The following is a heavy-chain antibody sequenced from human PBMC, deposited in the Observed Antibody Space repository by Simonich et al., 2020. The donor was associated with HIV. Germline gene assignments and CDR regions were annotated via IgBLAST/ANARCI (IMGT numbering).Heavy chain of an antibody. CDR1: GYTFTGYY. CDR3: ARDYYYDTSGYNWFDP. V-gene: IGHV1-2*02. CDR2: INPNSGGT. D-gene: IGHD3-22*01. Sequence: QVQLVQSGAEVKKPGASVKVSCKASGYTFTGYYMHWVRQAPGQGVEGMGWINPNSGGTNYAQKFQGRVTMTRDTSSSTAYMELSRLRSDDTAVFYCARDYYYDTSGYNWFDPWGQGTLVTVSS. J-gene: IGHJ5*02.